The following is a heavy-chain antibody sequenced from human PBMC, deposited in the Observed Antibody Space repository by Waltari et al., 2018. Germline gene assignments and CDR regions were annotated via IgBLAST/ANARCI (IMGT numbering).Heavy chain of an antibody. J-gene: IGHJ4*02. V-gene: IGHV3-48*01. CDR3: ARGLPGYYFDY. CDR2: ISSKRGNI. CDR1: GFSFSAYS. Sequence: EVNLVESGGALVQPGGSLSLSCEASGFSFSAYSMHWVRQAPGKGLEWVSYISSKRGNIDYADSVRGRFTISRDNVENSLHLQMDSLRVEDTAVYYCARGLPGYYFDYWGQGTLVTVSS.